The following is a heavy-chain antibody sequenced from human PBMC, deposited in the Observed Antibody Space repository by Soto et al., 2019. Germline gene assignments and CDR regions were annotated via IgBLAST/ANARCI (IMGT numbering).Heavy chain of an antibody. Sequence: QVQLVLSGAEVKKPGSSVKVSCKASGGTFSSYAISWVRQAPGQGLEWMGGIIPIFGTANYAQKFQGRVTITADESTSTAYMELSSLRSEDTAVYYCSRDRSDPEEPGNWFDPWGQGTLVTVSS. J-gene: IGHJ5*02. CDR3: SRDRSDPEEPGNWFDP. V-gene: IGHV1-69*12. D-gene: IGHD7-27*01. CDR2: IIPIFGTA. CDR1: GGTFSSYA.